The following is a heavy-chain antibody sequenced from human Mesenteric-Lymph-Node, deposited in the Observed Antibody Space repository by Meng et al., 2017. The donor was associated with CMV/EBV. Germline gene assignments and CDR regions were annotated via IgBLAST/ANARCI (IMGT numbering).Heavy chain of an antibody. J-gene: IGHJ4*02. D-gene: IGHD5-24*01. CDR1: GGSISSGGYY. V-gene: IGHV4-31*03. CDR3: ARGASEMATILRY. CDR2: IYYSGTT. Sequence: SETLSLTCTVSGGSISSGGYYWSWIRQHPGKGLEWIGYIYYSGTTYYNPSLKSRVTISVDTSKNQFSLKLSSVTAADTAVYYCARGASEMATILRYWGQGTLVTVSS.